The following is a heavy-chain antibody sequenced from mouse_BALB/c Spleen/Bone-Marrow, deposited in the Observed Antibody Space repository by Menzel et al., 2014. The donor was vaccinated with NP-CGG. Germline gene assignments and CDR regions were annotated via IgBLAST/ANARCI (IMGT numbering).Heavy chain of an antibody. CDR3: ARYGVRYYSMDY. Sequence: VQLQQSEAELVQPGASVNLSCTASSFNIKDTYMHWVEQRPEQSLEWIGKVDPENGNTNYDPRFHGQDTIKADTSSNTAFLQLSSLTSEDTAVYYCARYGVRYYSMDYRGQGTSVTVSS. V-gene: IGHV14-3*02. CDR1: SFNIKDTY. CDR2: VDPENGNT. J-gene: IGHJ4*01. D-gene: IGHD1-2*01.